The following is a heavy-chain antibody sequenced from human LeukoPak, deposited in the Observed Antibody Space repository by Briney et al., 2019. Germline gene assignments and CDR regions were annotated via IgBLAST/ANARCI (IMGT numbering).Heavy chain of an antibody. CDR1: GFTFSSYA. J-gene: IGHJ4*02. CDR2: ISGSGGST. CDR3: ARRAGDYSHPYDY. Sequence: GGTLRLSCAASGFTFSSYAMSWVRQAPGKGLEWVSAISGSGGSTYYADSVKGRFTISRDNSKNTLYLQMNSLRAEDTAVYYCARRAGDYSHPYDYWGQGTLVTVSS. D-gene: IGHD3-22*01. V-gene: IGHV3-23*01.